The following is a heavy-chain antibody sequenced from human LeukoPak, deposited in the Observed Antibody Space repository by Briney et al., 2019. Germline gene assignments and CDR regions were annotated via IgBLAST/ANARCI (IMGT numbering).Heavy chain of an antibody. Sequence: GGSLRLSCGASGFXVSTNYMSWVRQAPGKGLEWVSVIYSGDNTYYADSVQGRFTISRHNSRNTLYLQMNSLRDEDSAVYYCATHSKADTSGWYYFDYWGQGTLVTVSS. V-gene: IGHV3-53*04. CDR3: ATHSKADTSGWYYFDY. J-gene: IGHJ4*02. D-gene: IGHD6-19*01. CDR2: IYSGDNT. CDR1: GFXVSTNY.